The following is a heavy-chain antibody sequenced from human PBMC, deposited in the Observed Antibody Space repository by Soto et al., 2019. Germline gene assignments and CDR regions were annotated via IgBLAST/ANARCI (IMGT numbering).Heavy chain of an antibody. V-gene: IGHV3-33*01. Sequence: GGSLRLSCAASGFTFSSYGMHWVRQAPGKGLEWVAVIWYDGSNKYYADSVKGRFTISRDNSKNTLYLQMNSLRAEDTAVYYCASSYCGGDCSDAFDIWGQGTMVTVSS. CDR2: IWYDGSNK. J-gene: IGHJ3*02. CDR1: GFTFSSYG. CDR3: ASSYCGGDCSDAFDI. D-gene: IGHD2-21*02.